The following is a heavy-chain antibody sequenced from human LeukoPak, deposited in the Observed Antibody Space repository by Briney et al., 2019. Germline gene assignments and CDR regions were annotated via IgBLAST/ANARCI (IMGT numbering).Heavy chain of an antibody. CDR2: ISSSSSYI. CDR3: ATGRYYYDSSGWI. Sequence: GGSLRLSRAASGFTFSSYSMNWVRQAPGKGLEWVSSISSSSSYIYYADSVKGRFTISRDNAKNSLYLQMNSLRAEDTAVYYCATGRYYYDSSGWIWGQGTMVTVSS. CDR1: GFTFSSYS. V-gene: IGHV3-21*01. D-gene: IGHD3-22*01. J-gene: IGHJ3*02.